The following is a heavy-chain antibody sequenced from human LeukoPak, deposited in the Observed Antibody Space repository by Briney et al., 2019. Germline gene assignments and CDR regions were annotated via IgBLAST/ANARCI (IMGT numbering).Heavy chain of an antibody. Sequence: PSETLSLTCAVSGFSIRSGYYWGWIRQPPGRGLEWIGSVRQSGSTSYNPSLKSRVTISIDTSKNQSSLRLSSVTAADTAVYYCATRASSGPWVYFQHWGQGTLVTVSS. CDR1: GFSIRSGYY. CDR3: ATRASSGPWVYFQH. V-gene: IGHV4-38-2*01. J-gene: IGHJ1*01. CDR2: VRQSGST. D-gene: IGHD3-10*01.